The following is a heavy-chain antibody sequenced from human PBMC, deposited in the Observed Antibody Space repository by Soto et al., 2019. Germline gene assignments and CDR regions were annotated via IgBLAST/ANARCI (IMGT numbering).Heavy chain of an antibody. V-gene: IGHV3-7*03. Sequence: GGSWRLSFEGCGFTFTRYWIVYVRKGPGRGLEWVANIKPDGSEKYYVASVKGRFTMSKDNVKNSLYLQMNSLRAEATALYYCARVRYGGNSYYFDYWGQGTQVTVSS. CDR3: ARVRYGGNSYYFDY. J-gene: IGHJ4*02. D-gene: IGHD4-17*01. CDR1: GFTFTRYW. CDR2: IKPDGSEK.